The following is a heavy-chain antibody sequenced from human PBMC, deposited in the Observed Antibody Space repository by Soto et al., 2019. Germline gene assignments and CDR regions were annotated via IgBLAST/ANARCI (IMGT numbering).Heavy chain of an antibody. V-gene: IGHV4-59*01. CDR2: IYYSGST. Sequence: SETLSLTCTVSGGSISSYYWSWIRQPPGKGLEWIGYIYYSGSTNYNPSLKSRVAISVDTSKNQFSLKLSSVTAADTAVYYCARDAGAERYCSGGSCYSGAFDIWGQGTMVTVSS. D-gene: IGHD2-15*01. J-gene: IGHJ3*02. CDR3: ARDAGAERYCSGGSCYSGAFDI. CDR1: GGSISSYY.